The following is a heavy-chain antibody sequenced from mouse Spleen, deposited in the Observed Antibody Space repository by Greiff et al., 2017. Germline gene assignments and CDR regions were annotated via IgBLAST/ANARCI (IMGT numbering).Heavy chain of an antibody. Sequence: VQLQQSGTVLARPGASVKMSCKTSGYTFTSYWMHWVKQRPGQGLEWIGAIYPGNSDTSYNQKFKGKAKLTAVTSASTAYMELSSLTNEDSAVYYCTRDYYDGSYYFDYWGQGTTLTVSS. CDR3: TRDYYDGSYYFDY. V-gene: IGHV1-5*01. CDR2: IYPGNSDT. CDR1: GYTFTSYW. J-gene: IGHJ2*01. D-gene: IGHD1-1*01.